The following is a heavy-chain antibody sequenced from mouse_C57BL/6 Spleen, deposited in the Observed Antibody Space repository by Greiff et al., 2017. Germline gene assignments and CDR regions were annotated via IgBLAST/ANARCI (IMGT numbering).Heavy chain of an antibody. J-gene: IGHJ4*01. D-gene: IGHD2-4*01. CDR3: ARGGLRPPYAMDY. CDR1: GYTFTSYW. CDR2: IHPNSGST. Sequence: QVQLKQSGAELVKPGASVKLSCKASGYTFTSYWMHWVKQRPGQGLEWIGMIHPNSGSTNYNEKFKSKATLTVDKSSSTAYMQLSSLTSEDSAVYYCARGGLRPPYAMDYWGQGTSVTVSS. V-gene: IGHV1-64*01.